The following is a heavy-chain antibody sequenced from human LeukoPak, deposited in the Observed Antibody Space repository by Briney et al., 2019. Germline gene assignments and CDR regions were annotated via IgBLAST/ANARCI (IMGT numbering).Heavy chain of an antibody. V-gene: IGHV3-11*04. J-gene: IGHJ6*03. CDR2: ISSSGSTI. Sequence: GGSLRLSCAASGFTFSDYYMSWIRQASGKGLEWVSYISSSGSTIYYADSVKGRFTISRDNAKNSLYLQMNSLRAEDTAVYYCARGGLHCSGGSCYGGMDVWGKGTTVTVSS. D-gene: IGHD2-15*01. CDR3: ARGGLHCSGGSCYGGMDV. CDR1: GFTFSDYY.